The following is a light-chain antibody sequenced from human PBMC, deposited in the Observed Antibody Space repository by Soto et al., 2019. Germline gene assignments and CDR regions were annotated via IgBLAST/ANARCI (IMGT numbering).Light chain of an antibody. V-gene: IGKV3-20*01. Sequence: EIVLTQSPGTLSLSPGERATLSCRASQSVGSAYVGWYQQKPGQAPRLLIFGASRGATGIPDRFSGSGSGTNFTLTINKVEPEDSAVDYCQHYGRSPYFGRGTKVNIK. J-gene: IGKJ1*01. CDR2: GAS. CDR1: QSVGSAY. CDR3: QHYGRSPY.